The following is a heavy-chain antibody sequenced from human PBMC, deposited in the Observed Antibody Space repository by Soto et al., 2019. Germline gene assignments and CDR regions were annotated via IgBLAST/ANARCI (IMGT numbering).Heavy chain of an antibody. V-gene: IGHV3-30-3*01. CDR3: ASPTWPYYDILTGYYLSGMDV. Sequence: PGGSLRLSCAASGFTFSSYAMHWVRQAPGKGLEWVAVISYDGSNKYYADSVKGRFTISRDNSKNTLYLQMNSLRAEDTAVYYCASPTWPYYDILTGYYLSGMDVWGQGTTVTVSS. CDR1: GFTFSSYA. D-gene: IGHD3-9*01. J-gene: IGHJ6*02. CDR2: ISYDGSNK.